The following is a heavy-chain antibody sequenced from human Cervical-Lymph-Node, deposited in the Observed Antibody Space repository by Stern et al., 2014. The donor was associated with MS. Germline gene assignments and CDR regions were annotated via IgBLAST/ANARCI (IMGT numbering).Heavy chain of an antibody. CDR2: ISAYNGKT. J-gene: IGHJ4*02. Sequence: VQLVESGAEVKKPGASVKVSCKASGYTLTSYGISWVRQAPVQGLEWMGWISAYNGKTNYAQKLQGRVTMTTDTSTSTAYMELRSLRSDDTAVYYCARERPIYGGNYYTRTFDYWGQGTLVTVSS. D-gene: IGHD1-26*01. CDR3: ARERPIYGGNYYTRTFDY. V-gene: IGHV1-18*01. CDR1: GYTLTSYG.